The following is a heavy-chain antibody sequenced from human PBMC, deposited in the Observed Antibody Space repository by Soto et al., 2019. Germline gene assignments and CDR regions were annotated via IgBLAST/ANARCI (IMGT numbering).Heavy chain of an antibody. D-gene: IGHD1-7*01. J-gene: IGHJ4*02. CDR3: AGTSGREYYFDY. CDR2: FDPEDGET. Sequence: ASVKVSCKVSGYTLTELSMHWVRQAPGKGLGWMGGFDPEDGETIYAQKFQGRVTMTEDTSTDTAYMELSSLRSEDTAVYYCAGTSGREYYFDYWGQGPRATVPS. V-gene: IGHV1-24*01. CDR1: GYTLTELS.